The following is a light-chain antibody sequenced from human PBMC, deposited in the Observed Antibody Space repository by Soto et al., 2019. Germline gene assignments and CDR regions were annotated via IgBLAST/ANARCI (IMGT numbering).Light chain of an antibody. CDR3: GSYTSSFTGV. Sequence: QSALTQPASVSGSPGQSITISCTGTSSDVGGYNYVSWYQQHPGKAPKLMIYDVSNRPSGFSDRFSGSKSGNTASLTISGLQTEDEADYYCGSYTSSFTGVFGGGTQLTVL. CDR2: DVS. CDR1: SSDVGGYNY. J-gene: IGLJ3*02. V-gene: IGLV2-14*01.